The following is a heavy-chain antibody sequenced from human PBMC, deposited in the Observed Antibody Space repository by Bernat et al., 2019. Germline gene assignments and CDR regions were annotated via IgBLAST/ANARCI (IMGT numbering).Heavy chain of an antibody. V-gene: IGHV4-39*02. D-gene: IGHD6-6*01. CDR1: GGPISSSAYY. CDR2: IYYSGWT. CDR3: ARRGSSSPRNWFDP. Sequence: QQQLKESGPRLVKPSETLSLTCTVSGGPISSSAYYWDWIRQPPGKGLEWIGGIYYSGWTYYNPSLRSRVSISVATSRNLFSVKLSSVTAADTAVYYCARRGSSSPRNWFDPWGQGTLVTVSS. J-gene: IGHJ5*02.